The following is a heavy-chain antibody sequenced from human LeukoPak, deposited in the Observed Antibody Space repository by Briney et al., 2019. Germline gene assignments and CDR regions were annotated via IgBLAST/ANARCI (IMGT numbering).Heavy chain of an antibody. CDR1: GFTFSNYA. Sequence: GGSLRLSCAASGFTFSNYAMSWVRLAPGKGLEWVSAISGSGGSTYYADSVRGRFTISRDNSKNTLYLQMNSLRSEDTAIYYCAKDPNYDFWSGYLDYWGQGTLVTVSS. CDR3: AKDPNYDFWSGYLDY. V-gene: IGHV3-23*01. CDR2: ISGSGGST. D-gene: IGHD3-3*01. J-gene: IGHJ4*02.